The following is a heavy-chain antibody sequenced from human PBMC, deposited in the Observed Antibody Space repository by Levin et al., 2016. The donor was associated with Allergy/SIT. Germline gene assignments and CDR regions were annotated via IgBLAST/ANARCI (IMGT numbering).Heavy chain of an antibody. V-gene: IGHV1-69*04. CDR3: ARDPEQLVAQYDY. Sequence: SVKVSCKASGGTFSSYTISWVRQAPGQGLEWMGRIIPILGIANYAQKFQGRVTITADKSTSTAYMELSSLRSEDTAVYYCARDPEQLVAQYDYWGQGTLVTVSS. D-gene: IGHD6-6*01. CDR1: GGTFSSYT. J-gene: IGHJ4*02. CDR2: IIPILGIA.